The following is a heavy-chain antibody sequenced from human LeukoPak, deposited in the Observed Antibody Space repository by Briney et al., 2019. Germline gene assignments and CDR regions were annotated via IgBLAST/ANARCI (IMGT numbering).Heavy chain of an antibody. CDR1: GYTFTSYG. CDR2: ISPYNGNT. J-gene: IGHJ6*03. Sequence: GASVKVSCKASGYTFTSYGISWVRQAPGQGLEWMGWISPYNGNTNYAQKLQDRVTMTTDTSTSTAYMELRSLRSDDTAVYYCASCASFRPGSSYYYYYMDVWGKGTTVTVSS. D-gene: IGHD6-6*01. V-gene: IGHV1-18*01. CDR3: ASCASFRPGSSYYYYYMDV.